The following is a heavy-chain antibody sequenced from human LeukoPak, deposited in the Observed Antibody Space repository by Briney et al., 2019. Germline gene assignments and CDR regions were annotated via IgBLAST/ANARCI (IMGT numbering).Heavy chain of an antibody. CDR1: GGSISSYY. Sequence: KASETLSLTCTVSGGSISSYYWSWIRQPPGKGLEWIGYIYYSGSTNYNPSLKSRVTISVDTSKNQFSLKLSSVTAADTAVYYCARGGQKYSGYDWDFDYWGQGTLVTVSS. D-gene: IGHD5-12*01. CDR3: ARGGQKYSGYDWDFDY. J-gene: IGHJ4*02. V-gene: IGHV4-59*08. CDR2: IYYSGST.